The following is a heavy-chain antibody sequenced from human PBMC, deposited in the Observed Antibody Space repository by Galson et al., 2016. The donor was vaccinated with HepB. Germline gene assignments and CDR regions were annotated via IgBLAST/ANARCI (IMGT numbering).Heavy chain of an antibody. CDR1: EFTVSSTY. D-gene: IGHD6-13*01. CDR2: IYSGGTT. V-gene: IGHV3-66*01. CDR3: AGRGASSSSWYSDYQYGMDV. J-gene: IGHJ6*02. Sequence: SLRLSCAASEFTVSSTYMNWVRQAPGKGLEWVSIIYSGGTTYQADSVKGRFTISRDNSNNTLYLQMNSLRHEDTAVYYCAGRGASSSSWYSDYQYGMDVWGQGTTVTVSS.